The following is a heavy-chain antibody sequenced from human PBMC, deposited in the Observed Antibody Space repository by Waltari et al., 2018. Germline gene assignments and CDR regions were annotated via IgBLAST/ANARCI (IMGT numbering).Heavy chain of an antibody. J-gene: IGHJ4*02. V-gene: IGHV3-23*01. Sequence: EVQLLESGGGLVKPGGSLRLSCAASGFTFSSYPMSWVRQAPGKGRGWVSAIWGSGGSTYYADSVKGRFTISRDNSKNTLYLQMNSLRAEDTAVYYCAKDKTTMVRGVIITGALDYWGQGTLVTVSS. D-gene: IGHD3-10*01. CDR3: AKDKTTMVRGVIITGALDY. CDR1: GFTFSSYP. CDR2: IWGSGGST.